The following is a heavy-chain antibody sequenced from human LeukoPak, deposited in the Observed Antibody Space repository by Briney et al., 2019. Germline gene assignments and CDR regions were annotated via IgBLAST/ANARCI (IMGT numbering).Heavy chain of an antibody. CDR1: GGSISNHY. J-gene: IGHJ4*02. CDR2: IFYTGNDNS. D-gene: IGHD3-16*01. CDR3: ARGLPPRHPFDY. V-gene: IGHV4-59*11. Sequence: SETLSLTCTVSGGSISNHYWTWIRQPPGKGLEWIGYIFYTGNDNSNYNPSLRSRVSISIDASKNQFSLELRSVTTADTAVYYCARGLPPRHPFDYWGQGTLVTVSS.